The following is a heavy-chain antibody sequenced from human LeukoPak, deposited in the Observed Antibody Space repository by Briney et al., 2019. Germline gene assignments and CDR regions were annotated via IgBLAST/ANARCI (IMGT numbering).Heavy chain of an antibody. CDR2: IIPIFGTA. CDR3: ARVGLERRLGRHNYYYYGMDV. J-gene: IGHJ6*02. V-gene: IGHV1-69*13. Sequence: SVKVSCKASGGTFSSYAISWVRQAPGQGLEWMGGIIPIFGTANYAQKFQGRVTITADESTSTAYMELSSLRSEDTAVYYCARVGLERRLGRHNYYYYGMDVWGQGTTVTVSS. CDR1: GGTFSSYA. D-gene: IGHD1-1*01.